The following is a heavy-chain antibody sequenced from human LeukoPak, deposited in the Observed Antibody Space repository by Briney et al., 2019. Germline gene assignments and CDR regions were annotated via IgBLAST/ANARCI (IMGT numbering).Heavy chain of an antibody. J-gene: IGHJ4*02. V-gene: IGHV4-34*01. CDR2: INHSGST. CDR3: AVTGGCSGGSCYFRGSFDY. CDR1: GGSFSGYY. D-gene: IGHD2-15*01. Sequence: PSETLSLTCAVYGGSFSGYYWSWIRQPPGKGLEWIGEINHSGSTNYNPSLKSRVTISVDTSKNQFSLKLSSVTAADTAVYYCAVTGGCSGGSCYFRGSFDYWGQGTLVTVSS.